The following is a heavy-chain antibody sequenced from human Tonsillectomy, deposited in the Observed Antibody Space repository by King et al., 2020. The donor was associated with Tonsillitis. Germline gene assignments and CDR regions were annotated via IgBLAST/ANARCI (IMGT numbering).Heavy chain of an antibody. CDR2: IYHSGST. CDR3: ARDRGDGYNFDY. CDR1: GYSISSGYY. Sequence: QLQESGPGLVKPSETLSLTCTVSGYSISSGYYWGWIRQPPGKGLEWIGSIYHSGSTYYNPSLKSRVTISVDTSKNQFSLKLSSVTAADTAVYYCARDRGDGYNFDYWGHGTLVTVSS. D-gene: IGHD5-24*01. J-gene: IGHJ4*01. V-gene: IGHV4-38-2*02.